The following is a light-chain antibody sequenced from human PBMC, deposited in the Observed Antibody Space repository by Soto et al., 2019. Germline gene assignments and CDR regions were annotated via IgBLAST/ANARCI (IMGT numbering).Light chain of an antibody. V-gene: IGKV4-1*01. CDR3: QQYESTPPT. J-gene: IGKJ2*01. CDR1: QSVLYSSNNKNY. Sequence: DSVMTQSPDSLAVSLGERATINCKSSQSVLYSSNNKNYLAWYQQRPGQPPKLLIYWASTRESGVPDRFSGSGSGTDFPLTITSLQAEDVAVYYCQQYESTPPTFGQGTKLEIK. CDR2: WAS.